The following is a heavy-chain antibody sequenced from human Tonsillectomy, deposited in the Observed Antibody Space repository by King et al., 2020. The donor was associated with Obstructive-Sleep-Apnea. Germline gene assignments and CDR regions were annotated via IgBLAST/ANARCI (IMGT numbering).Heavy chain of an antibody. Sequence: VQLVESGGGLVQPGRSLRLSCIVSGFTFGDHAMSWFRQAPGKGLEWVGFIRSKAYGGTTEYAASVKGRFTISRDDSKSIAYLQMNSLKTEDTAVYYCTRADGADILTGYYLFDYWGQGTLVTVSS. J-gene: IGHJ4*02. D-gene: IGHD3-9*01. V-gene: IGHV3-49*03. CDR1: GFTFGDHA. CDR3: TRADGADILTGYYLFDY. CDR2: IRSKAYGGTT.